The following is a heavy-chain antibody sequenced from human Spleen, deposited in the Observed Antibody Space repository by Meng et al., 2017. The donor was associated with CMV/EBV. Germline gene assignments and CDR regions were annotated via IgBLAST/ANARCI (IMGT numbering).Heavy chain of an antibody. Sequence: GESLKISCAASGFTFSDYYMNWVRQAPGRGLEWVSSISSSSTIYYADSVKGRFTISRDNAKNSLYLQMNSLRAEDTAVYYCARGGAGYCSSTSCYTTYYYGMDVWGQGTTVTVSS. D-gene: IGHD2-2*02. J-gene: IGHJ6*02. CDR3: ARGGAGYCSSTSCYTTYYYGMDV. CDR1: GFTFSDYY. V-gene: IGHV3-69-1*02. CDR2: ISSSSTI.